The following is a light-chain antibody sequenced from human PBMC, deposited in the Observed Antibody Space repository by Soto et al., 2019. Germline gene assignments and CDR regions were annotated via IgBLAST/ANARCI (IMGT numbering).Light chain of an antibody. J-gene: IGKJ3*01. Sequence: DIQMTQSPSSLSAFVGDTVTITCRATDSIDRYLNWYQQKPGQAPRVLITAASTLQSGVPSRFSGSGSGTDFMLTINNLQPEDFATYYCQRTYNAPFTFGPGTKVAIK. V-gene: IGKV1-39*01. CDR1: DSIDRY. CDR3: QRTYNAPFT. CDR2: AAS.